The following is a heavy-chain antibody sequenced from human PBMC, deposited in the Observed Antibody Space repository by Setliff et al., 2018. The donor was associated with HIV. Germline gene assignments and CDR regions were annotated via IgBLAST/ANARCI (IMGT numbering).Heavy chain of an antibody. CDR1: GGSISRSTHH. Sequence: LSLTCTVSGGSISRSTHHWACIRHLPGKGLEWIGALYSKGQAYYNPALKSRVAISIDSSKNLFSLRLISVTAADTAVYYCARWGHTVVASDVPFQYYFDYLGQGTLVTV. CDR2: LYSKGQA. V-gene: IGHV4-39*07. CDR3: ARWGHTVVASDVPFQYYFDY. D-gene: IGHD2-15*01. J-gene: IGHJ4*02.